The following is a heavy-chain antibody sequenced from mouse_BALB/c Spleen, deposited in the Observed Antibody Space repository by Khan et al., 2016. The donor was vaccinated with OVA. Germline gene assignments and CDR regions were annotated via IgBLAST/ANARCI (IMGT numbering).Heavy chain of an antibody. CDR2: ISSSGST. Sequence: EVQLQESGPGLVKPSQSLSLTCTVTGYSITSDYAWNWIRQFPGNKLEWMGYISSSGSTNYNPALKSRISITRDTSKNQSFLQLNSVTTEDTATXYCARDGSRYNYAMDYWGQGTSVTVSS. J-gene: IGHJ4*01. CDR1: GYSITSDYA. CDR3: ARDGSRYNYAMDY. V-gene: IGHV3-2*02. D-gene: IGHD2-3*01.